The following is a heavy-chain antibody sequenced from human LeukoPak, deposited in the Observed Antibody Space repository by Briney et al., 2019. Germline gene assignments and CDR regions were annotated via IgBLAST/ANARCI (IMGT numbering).Heavy chain of an antibody. D-gene: IGHD1-26*01. CDR1: GDSVSTNSAT. Sequence: SQTLSLTCAISGDSVSTNSATWTWLRQSPSRGLEWLGRTYYRSRWNNDYAVSMKSRITINPDTSKNQFSLQLNSVTPEDTAVYYCARLVGASWFDSWGQGTLVTVSS. CDR2: TYYRSRWNN. CDR3: ARLVGASWFDS. J-gene: IGHJ5*01. V-gene: IGHV6-1*01.